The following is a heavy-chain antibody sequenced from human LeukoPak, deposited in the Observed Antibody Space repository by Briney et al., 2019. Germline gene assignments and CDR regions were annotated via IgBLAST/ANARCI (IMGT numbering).Heavy chain of an antibody. V-gene: IGHV4-59*08. D-gene: IGHD3-22*01. CDR3: ARHRKYYDSAYYDDY. Sequence: SETLSLTCTVSGGSFSGYYWSWIRQYPGKGLEWIGYIYYSGTTHYNPSLKSRITMSVDTSKNQFSLKVSSVTAADTAVYYCARHRKYYDSAYYDDYSGPGTLVTVSS. CDR1: GGSFSGYY. CDR2: IYYSGTT. J-gene: IGHJ4*02.